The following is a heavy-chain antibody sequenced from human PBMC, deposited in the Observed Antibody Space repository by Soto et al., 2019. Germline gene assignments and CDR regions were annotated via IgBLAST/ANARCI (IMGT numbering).Heavy chain of an antibody. CDR3: ARVPDF. V-gene: IGHV4-30-2*01. J-gene: IGHJ4*02. Sequence: QLQLQESGSGLVTPAQTLSLTCAVSGGSISSGGYSWSWIRQPPGKGLEWIGYMYHSGSTYYNPSLKSRVTISIDRSRNQFSLKLSSVIAADTAVYYCARVPDFWGQGILVTVSS. CDR2: MYHSGST. CDR1: GGSISSGGYS.